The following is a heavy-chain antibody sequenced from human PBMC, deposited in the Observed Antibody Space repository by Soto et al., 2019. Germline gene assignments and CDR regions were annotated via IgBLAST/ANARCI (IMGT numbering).Heavy chain of an antibody. V-gene: IGHV3-23*01. CDR1: GFTFSSYA. Sequence: EVQLLESGGGLVQPGGSLRLSCAASGFTFSSYAMSWVRQAPGKGLEWVSAISGSGGSTYYADSVKGRFTISRDNSKNTLYLQMNSLRAEDTAVYYCAKDRNPCDFWSGYSPDYWGQGTLVTVSS. D-gene: IGHD3-3*01. CDR2: ISGSGGST. J-gene: IGHJ4*02. CDR3: AKDRNPCDFWSGYSPDY.